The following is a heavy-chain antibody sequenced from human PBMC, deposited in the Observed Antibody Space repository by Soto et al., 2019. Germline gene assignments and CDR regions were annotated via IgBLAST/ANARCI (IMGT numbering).Heavy chain of an antibody. V-gene: IGHV1-18*04. CDR2: ISVYNGDT. CDR1: GYTFTSYG. D-gene: IGHD6-19*01. Sequence: QVQLVQSGAEVKKPGASVKVSCKASGYTFTSYGISWVRQAPGQGLEWMGWISVYNGDTKYAQKLQGRVTMTTDTPTSTAYMELRSLRSDDTAVYYCAKSSGAVAGYYFDYWGQGTLVAVSS. J-gene: IGHJ4*02. CDR3: AKSSGAVAGYYFDY.